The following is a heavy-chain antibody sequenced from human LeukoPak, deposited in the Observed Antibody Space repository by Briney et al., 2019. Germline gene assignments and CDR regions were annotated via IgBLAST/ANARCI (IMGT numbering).Heavy chain of an antibody. D-gene: IGHD6-13*01. Sequence: GESLKISCKVSGYDFTTHWIGWVRQMPGKGLEWMGIIYPGDSGTKYGPSFQGQVTFSVDKSSSSVYLQWSSLKASDTAIYYCARSFRSTWYPHLDYWGQGTLVTVSS. CDR3: ARSFRSTWYPHLDY. CDR2: IYPGDSGT. J-gene: IGHJ4*02. V-gene: IGHV5-51*01. CDR1: GYDFTTHW.